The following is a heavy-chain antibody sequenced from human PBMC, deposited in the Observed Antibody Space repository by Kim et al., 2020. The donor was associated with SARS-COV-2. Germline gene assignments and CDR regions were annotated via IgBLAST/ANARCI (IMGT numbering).Heavy chain of an antibody. CDR1: GGSISSSSYY. CDR2: IYYSGST. D-gene: IGHD5-18*01. J-gene: IGHJ6*01. CDR3: ARARGYSFAPYYYYGM. Sequence: SETLSLTCTVSGGSISSSSYYWGWIRQPPGKGLEWIGSIYYSGSTYYNPSLKSRVTISVDTSKNQFSLKLSSVTAADTVVYYCARARGYSFAPYYYYGM. V-gene: IGHV4-39*07.